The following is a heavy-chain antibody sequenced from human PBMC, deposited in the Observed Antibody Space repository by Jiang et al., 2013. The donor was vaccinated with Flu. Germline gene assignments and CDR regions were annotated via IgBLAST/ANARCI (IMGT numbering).Heavy chain of an antibody. V-gene: IGHV5-51*01. CDR2: MYPGISDI. J-gene: IGHJ6*02. Sequence: SCEGSGYSFTKLLDRLGAPDAGKAGMDGIMYPGISDIKYSPSFEGQVTISADRSISTAYLQWSSLKASDTAIYYCGRHLDTEVVVGSLSLDVWGQGTRVTVSS. CDR3: GRHLDTEVVVGSLSLDV. CDR1: GYSFTKLL. D-gene: IGHD5-18*01.